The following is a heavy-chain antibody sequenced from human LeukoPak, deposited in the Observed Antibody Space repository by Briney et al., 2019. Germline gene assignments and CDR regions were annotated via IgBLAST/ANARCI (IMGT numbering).Heavy chain of an antibody. CDR2: IYYSGST. J-gene: IGHJ6*04. CDR3: ARDTAMGLYYYGMDV. D-gene: IGHD5-18*01. Sequence: GLEWXXXIYYSGSTNYNPSLKSRVTISVDTSKNQFSLKLSSVTAADTAVYYCARDTAMGLYYYGMDVWGKGTTVTVSS. V-gene: IGHV4-59*01.